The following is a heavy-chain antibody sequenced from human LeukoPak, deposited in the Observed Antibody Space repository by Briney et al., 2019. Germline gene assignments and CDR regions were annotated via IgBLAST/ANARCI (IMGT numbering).Heavy chain of an antibody. CDR2: IKLDGSEK. Sequence: GGSLRLSCVASGFPFSSYWMTWVRQAPGKGLEWVANIKLDGSEKNYVDSVKGRFTISRDNAKNSLYLQMSNLRAEDTAVYFCARGGGLDVWGQGATVTVSS. V-gene: IGHV3-7*03. CDR3: ARGGGLDV. CDR1: GFPFSSYW. J-gene: IGHJ6*02. D-gene: IGHD3-16*01.